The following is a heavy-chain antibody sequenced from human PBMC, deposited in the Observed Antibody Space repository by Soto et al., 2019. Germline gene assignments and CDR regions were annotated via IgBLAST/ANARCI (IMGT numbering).Heavy chain of an antibody. J-gene: IGHJ6*02. D-gene: IGHD1-1*01. V-gene: IGHV4-4*02. Sequence: PSETLSLTCAVSGGSISSSNWWSWVRQPPGKGLEWIGEIYHSGSTNYNPSLKSRVTISVDKSKNQFSLKLSSVTAADTAVYYCARYRKWIQLDYYYGMDVWGQGTTVTVSS. CDR3: ARYRKWIQLDYYYGMDV. CDR1: GGSISSSNW. CDR2: IYHSGST.